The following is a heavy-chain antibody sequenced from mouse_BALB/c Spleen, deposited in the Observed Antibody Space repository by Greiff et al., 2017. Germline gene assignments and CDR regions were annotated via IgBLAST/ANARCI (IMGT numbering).Heavy chain of an antibody. V-gene: IGHV10-1*02. Sequence: EVQLVESGGGLVQPKGSLKLSCAASGFTFNTYAMNWVRQAPGKGLEWVARIRSKSNNYATYYADSVKDRFTISRDDSQSMLYLQMNNLKTEDTAMYYCVSYGNYAMDYWGQGTSVTVSS. D-gene: IGHD2-1*01. J-gene: IGHJ4*01. CDR1: GFTFNTYA. CDR2: IRSKSNNYAT. CDR3: VSYGNYAMDY.